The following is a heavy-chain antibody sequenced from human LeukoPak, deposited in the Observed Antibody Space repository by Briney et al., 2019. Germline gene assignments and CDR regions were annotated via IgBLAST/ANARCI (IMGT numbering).Heavy chain of an antibody. D-gene: IGHD3-10*01. CDR3: ASLRTGDFDY. Sequence: SETLSLTCTVSGGSISSSNYYWGWIRQPPGKGLEWIGNIYYSGSTYYNPSFKSRLTISVDTSKNQFSLKLSSVTAADTAVYYCASLRTGDFDYWGQGALVTVSS. J-gene: IGHJ4*02. V-gene: IGHV4-39*01. CDR2: IYYSGST. CDR1: GGSISSSNYY.